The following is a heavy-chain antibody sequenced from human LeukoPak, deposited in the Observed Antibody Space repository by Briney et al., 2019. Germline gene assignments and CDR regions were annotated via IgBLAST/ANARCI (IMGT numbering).Heavy chain of an antibody. CDR3: ARDADYGDYVPYFDY. CDR2: INPNSGGT. Sequence: ASVKVSCKASGYTFTGYYMHWVRQAPGQGLEWMGWINPNSGGTNYAQKFQGRVTMTRDTSISTAYMELSRLRSDDTAVYYCARDADYGDYVPYFDYWGQGTLVTVSS. D-gene: IGHD4-17*01. V-gene: IGHV1-2*02. CDR1: GYTFTGYY. J-gene: IGHJ4*02.